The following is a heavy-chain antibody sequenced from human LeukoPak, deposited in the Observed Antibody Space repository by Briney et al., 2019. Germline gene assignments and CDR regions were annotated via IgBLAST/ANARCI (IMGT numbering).Heavy chain of an antibody. J-gene: IGHJ4*02. V-gene: IGHV3-21*04. CDR3: AREARDYFDSTGHHFDY. CDR2: ITSSSDYI. D-gene: IGHD3-22*01. CDR1: GFTFSSYS. Sequence: PGGSLRLSCTASGFTFSSYSMNWVRQAPGKGLEWVSSITSSSDYIYYADSVKGRFTISRDNAENSLHLQMDSLRAEDTAVYYCAREARDYFDSTGHHFDYWGQGILVTVSS.